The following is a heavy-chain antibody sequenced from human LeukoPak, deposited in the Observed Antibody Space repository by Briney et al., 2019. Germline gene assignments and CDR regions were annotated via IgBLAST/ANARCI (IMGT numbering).Heavy chain of an antibody. D-gene: IGHD3-22*01. CDR3: AGASYDSSGVQ. V-gene: IGHV4-59*01. J-gene: IGHJ4*02. Sequence: SETLSLTCTVSGGSISSYYWSWIRQPPGKGLEWIGYIYYSGSTNYNPSLKSRVTISVDTSKNQFSVKLRSATAADTAVYYCAGASYDSSGVQWGQGTLVTVSS. CDR1: GGSISSYY. CDR2: IYYSGST.